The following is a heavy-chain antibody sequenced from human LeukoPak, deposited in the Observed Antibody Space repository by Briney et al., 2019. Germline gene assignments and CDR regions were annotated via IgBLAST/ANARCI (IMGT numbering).Heavy chain of an antibody. V-gene: IGHV4-59*08. J-gene: IGHJ5*02. CDR2: IYYSGGT. Sequence: SETLTLTCTVSGGSISGYYWNWIRQPPGKGLEWIGYIYYSGGTYYNPSLKSRVIISVDTSKSQFSLKLSSVTAADTAVYYCARRIVSVPAIQEGNRLDPWGQGTLVTVSS. D-gene: IGHD2-21*02. CDR3: ARRIVSVPAIQEGNRLDP. CDR1: GGSISGYY.